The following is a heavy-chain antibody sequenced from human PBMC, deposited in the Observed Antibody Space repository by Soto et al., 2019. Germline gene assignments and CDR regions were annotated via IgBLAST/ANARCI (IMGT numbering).Heavy chain of an antibody. Sequence: GGSLRPSCAASGFILSSYAMSWVRQTPGKGLEWVSAISGSGETTYYADSVKGRFIIARDNSKNTVYLHMNSLRAEDAAIYYCAKFFFATGGSGGWPRHFDPWGQGALVTVSS. D-gene: IGHD6-25*01. J-gene: IGHJ5*02. CDR2: ISGSGETT. CDR1: GFILSSYA. V-gene: IGHV3-23*01. CDR3: AKFFFATGGSGGWPRHFDP.